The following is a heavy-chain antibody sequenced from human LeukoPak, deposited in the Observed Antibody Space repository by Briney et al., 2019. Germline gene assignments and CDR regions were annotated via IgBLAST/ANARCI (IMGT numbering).Heavy chain of an antibody. CDR2: ISESGTII. V-gene: IGHV3-11*01. CDR1: GFILSDYS. J-gene: IGHJ3*02. D-gene: IGHD3-10*01. Sequence: GGSLRLSCAASGFILSDYSMSWIRQAPGKGLEWLSYISESGTIIYNADSVRGRFTISRDSAKNSLFLQMNSLRADDTAVYYCARDSTLPNYTSGKNDAFDIWGQGTLVTVSS. CDR3: ARDSTLPNYTSGKNDAFDI.